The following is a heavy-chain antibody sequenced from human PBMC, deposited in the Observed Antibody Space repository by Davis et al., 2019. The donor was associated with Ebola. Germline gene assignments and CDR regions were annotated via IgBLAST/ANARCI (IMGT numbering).Heavy chain of an antibody. CDR2: INHSGST. J-gene: IGHJ4*02. V-gene: IGHV4-34*01. Sequence: MPSETLSLTCAVYGGSFSGYYWSWIRQPPGKGLEWIGEINHSGSTNYNPSLKSRVTISVDTSKNQFSLKLSSVTAADTAVYYCARVVGKSGYDFGFNYWGQETLVTVSS. CDR3: ARVVGKSGYDFGFNY. D-gene: IGHD5-12*01. CDR1: GGSFSGYY.